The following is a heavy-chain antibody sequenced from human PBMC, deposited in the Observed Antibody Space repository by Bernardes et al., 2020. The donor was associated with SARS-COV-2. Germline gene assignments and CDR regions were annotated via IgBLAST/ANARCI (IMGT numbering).Heavy chain of an antibody. CDR3: VRQSSGWYSVDY. CDR2: IYNDGRT. Sequence: GGSLRLSCAASGFTVSSNSMSWVRQAPGKGLEWVSVIYNDGRTYYADSVKGRFTISRDYSKNTLYLQMNSLSAEDTAVYFSVRQSSGWYSVDYWGQGTLVTVSS. CDR1: GFTVSSNS. J-gene: IGHJ4*02. D-gene: IGHD6-19*01. V-gene: IGHV3-66*04.